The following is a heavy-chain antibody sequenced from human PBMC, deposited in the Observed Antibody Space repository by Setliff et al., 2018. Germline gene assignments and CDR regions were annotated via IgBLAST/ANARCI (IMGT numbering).Heavy chain of an antibody. J-gene: IGHJ6*03. V-gene: IGHV3-7*05. Sequence: GGSLRLSCAASGFTFSSHWMSWVRQAPGKGLEWVANIKQDGSEKYYVDSVKGRFTISRDNAKNSLYLQMNSPRAGDTAVYYCARVAYSYGRYYYYYYMDVWGKGTTVTVS. D-gene: IGHD5-18*01. CDR2: IKQDGSEK. CDR1: GFTFSSHW. CDR3: ARVAYSYGRYYYYYYMDV.